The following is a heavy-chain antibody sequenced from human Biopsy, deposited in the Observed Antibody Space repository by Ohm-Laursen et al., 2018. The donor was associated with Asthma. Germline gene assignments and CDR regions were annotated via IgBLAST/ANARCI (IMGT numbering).Heavy chain of an antibody. D-gene: IGHD3-22*01. V-gene: IGHV4-31*03. Sequence: TLSLTCTVSGDSITSGGCCWNWTRQHPGTGLEWIGYIHHSGTSYFNPSLKSRVSFSRDTSKNQFSLRLSSVTAADTAMYYCARIPRRSGSYFVDYWGQGTLATVSS. CDR1: GDSITSGGCC. CDR2: IHHSGTS. CDR3: ARIPRRSGSYFVDY. J-gene: IGHJ4*02.